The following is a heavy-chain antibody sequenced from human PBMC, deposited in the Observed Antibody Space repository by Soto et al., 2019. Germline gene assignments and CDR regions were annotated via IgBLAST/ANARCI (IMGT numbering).Heavy chain of an antibody. J-gene: IGHJ3*02. CDR3: ARRGDYFDSSVDALDI. CDR2: INDSGST. Sequence: SETLSLTCAVHGGSFSGYYWSWIRQPPGKGLDWIGEINDSGSTNYNPSLKSRVTISVDTSRNQFSLKLSSVTAADTAVYYCARRGDYFDSSVDALDIWGQRTMVTVSS. D-gene: IGHD3-22*01. CDR1: GGSFSGYY. V-gene: IGHV4-34*01.